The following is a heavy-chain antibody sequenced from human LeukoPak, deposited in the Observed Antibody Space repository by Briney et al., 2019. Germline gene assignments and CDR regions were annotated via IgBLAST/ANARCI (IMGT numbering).Heavy chain of an antibody. CDR1: GGTFSSYA. D-gene: IGHD2-15*01. Sequence: GASVKVSCKASGGTFSSYAISWVRQAPGQGLEWMGGIIPIFGTANYAQKFQGRVTITADESTSTAYMELSRLRSDDTAVYYCARVRGISSAFDPWGQGTLVTVSS. CDR3: ARVRGISSAFDP. V-gene: IGHV1-69*13. CDR2: IIPIFGTA. J-gene: IGHJ5*02.